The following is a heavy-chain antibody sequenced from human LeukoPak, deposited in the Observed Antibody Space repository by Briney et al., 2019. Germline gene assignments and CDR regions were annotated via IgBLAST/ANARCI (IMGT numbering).Heavy chain of an antibody. J-gene: IGHJ6*02. D-gene: IGHD3-16*01. V-gene: IGHV3-30-3*01. CDR1: GFTFSNFA. CDR3: ARVRGGRSWYYYGMDV. CDR2: ISYDGDNE. Sequence: GGSLRLSCAASGFTFSNFAMHWVRQAPGKGLEWVAVISYDGDNEYYADSVKGQFTNSRDNSKNKLYLQMNSLRPEDTAIYYCARVRGGRSWYYYGMDVWGRGTTVTVSS.